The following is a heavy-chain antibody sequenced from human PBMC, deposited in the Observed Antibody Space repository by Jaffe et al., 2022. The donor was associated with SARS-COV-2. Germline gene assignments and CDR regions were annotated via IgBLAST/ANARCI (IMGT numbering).Heavy chain of an antibody. J-gene: IGHJ6*02. V-gene: IGHV1-69*02. Sequence: QVQLVQSGAEVKKPGSSVKVSCKASGGTFSSYTISWVRQAPGQGLEWMGRIIPILGIANYAQKFQGRVTITADKSTSTAYMELSSLRSEDTAVYYCATAMVTADYYYGMDVWGQGTTVTVSS. CDR2: IIPILGIA. CDR1: GGTFSSYT. CDR3: ATAMVTADYYYGMDV. D-gene: IGHD5-18*01.